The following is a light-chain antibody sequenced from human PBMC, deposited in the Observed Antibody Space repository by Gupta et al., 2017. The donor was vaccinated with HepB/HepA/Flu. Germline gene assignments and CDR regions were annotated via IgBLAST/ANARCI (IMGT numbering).Light chain of an antibody. CDR2: KAS. J-gene: IGKJ3*01. V-gene: IGKV1-5*03. CDR1: QSISSW. CDR3: QQYNSHLFT. Sequence: DIQMTPSPSTLSASVGDRVTITCRASQSISSWLAWYQQKPGKAPKLLIYKASSLESGVPSRFSGSGSGTEFTLTISSLQPDDFATYYCQQYNSHLFTFGPGTKVEIK.